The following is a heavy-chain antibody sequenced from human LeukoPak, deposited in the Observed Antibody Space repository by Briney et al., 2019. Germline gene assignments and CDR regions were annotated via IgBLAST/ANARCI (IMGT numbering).Heavy chain of an antibody. J-gene: IGHJ3*01. CDR1: GFTFSSYS. CDR2: ITTSSSTI. V-gene: IGHV3-48*04. CDR3: ARDGDYDST. D-gene: IGHD3-22*01. Sequence: PGGSLRLSCAASGFTFSSYSMNWVRQAPGKGLEWVSYITTSSSTIYYADSVKGRFTISRDNAKNSLYLQMNSLRAEDTGVYYCARDGDYDSTWGQGTMVAVSS.